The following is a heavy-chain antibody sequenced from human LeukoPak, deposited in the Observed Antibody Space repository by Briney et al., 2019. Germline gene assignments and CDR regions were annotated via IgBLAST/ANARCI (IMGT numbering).Heavy chain of an antibody. Sequence: GGSLRPSSAASVVTSTAFEVTTGRQTPGKGLEWVSYINDHSKSRNYVDSVKGRFTISREITQNSLYPQSNMLSVNNAVISFCAGGYIAASRLDYWGPGTLVTVSS. CDR3: AGGYIAASRLDY. J-gene: IGHJ4*02. CDR1: VVTSTAF. D-gene: IGHD6-25*01. CDR2: INDHSKSR. V-gene: IGHV3-48*03.